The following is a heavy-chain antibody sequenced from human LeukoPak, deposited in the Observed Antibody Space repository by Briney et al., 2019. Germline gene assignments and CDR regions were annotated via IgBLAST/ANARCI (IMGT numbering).Heavy chain of an antibody. CDR1: GFTFTSFA. J-gene: IGHJ4*02. V-gene: IGHV3-23*01. CDR3: AKHSHDGSAPYYEVQLDY. Sequence: PGGSLRLSCAASGFTFTSFAMSWVRHAPGKGLEWVSTISRSGVATYYANSVKGRFTISRDNSKNTVYLQMSSLRAEDTAMYYCAKHSHDGSAPYYEVQLDYWGQGTLVTVSS. D-gene: IGHD3-22*01. CDR2: ISRSGVAT.